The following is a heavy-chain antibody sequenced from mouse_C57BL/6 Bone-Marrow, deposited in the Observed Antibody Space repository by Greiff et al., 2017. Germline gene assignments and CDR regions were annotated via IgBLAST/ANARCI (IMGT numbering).Heavy chain of an antibody. CDR2: ISNGGGST. Sequence: EVKLVESGGGLVQPGGSLKLSCAASGFTFSDYYMYWVRQTPEKRLEWVAYISNGGGSTYYPDTGKGRFTISRDDAKNTLYLQLRRLKSEDTAMYYCARHSGNCLACFAYWGQGTLVTVSA. CDR3: ARHSGNCLACFAY. V-gene: IGHV5-12*01. CDR1: GFTFSDYY. D-gene: IGHD2-1*01. J-gene: IGHJ3*01.